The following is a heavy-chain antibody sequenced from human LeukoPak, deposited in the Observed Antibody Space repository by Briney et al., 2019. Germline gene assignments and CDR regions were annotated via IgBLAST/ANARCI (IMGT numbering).Heavy chain of an antibody. V-gene: IGHV4-39*07. Sequence: PSETLSLTCTVSGGSIGSSSYYWGWIRQPPGKGLEWIGSIYYSGSTNYNPSLKSRVTISVDTSKNQFSLKLSSVTAADTAVYYCARGDYGGNSGNDYWGQGTLVTVSS. J-gene: IGHJ4*02. CDR2: IYYSGST. D-gene: IGHD4-23*01. CDR1: GGSIGSSSYY. CDR3: ARGDYGGNSGNDY.